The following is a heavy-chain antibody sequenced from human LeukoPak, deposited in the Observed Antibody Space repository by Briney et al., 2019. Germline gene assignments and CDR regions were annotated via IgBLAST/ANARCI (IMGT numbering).Heavy chain of an antibody. CDR1: GYTFTGYY. CDR2: INPNSGGT. V-gene: IGHV1-2*02. CDR3: ARGPGRDGYNLAY. J-gene: IGHJ4*02. Sequence: ASVKVSCKASGYTFTGYYMHWVRQAPGQGLEWMGWINPNSGGTNYAQKFQGRVTMTRDTSISTAYVELSRLRSDDTAVYYCARGPGRDGYNLAYWGQGTLVTVSS. D-gene: IGHD5-24*01.